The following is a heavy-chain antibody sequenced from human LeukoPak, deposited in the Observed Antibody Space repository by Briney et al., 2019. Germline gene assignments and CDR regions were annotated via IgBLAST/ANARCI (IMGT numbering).Heavy chain of an antibody. CDR3: AREAKVGGALQY. CDR1: GFTFSDYW. D-gene: IGHD1-26*01. Sequence: GGSLRLSCAASGFTFSDYWMHWVRQAPGKGLVWVSRINTDGSFTRYADSVQGRFTISRDTAKNTLFLQMNSLRAEDTAVYYCAREAKVGGALQYWGQGILVTVSP. V-gene: IGHV3-74*01. J-gene: IGHJ4*02. CDR2: INTDGSFT.